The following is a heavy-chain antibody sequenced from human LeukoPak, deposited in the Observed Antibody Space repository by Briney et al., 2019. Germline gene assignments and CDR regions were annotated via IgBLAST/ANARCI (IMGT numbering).Heavy chain of an antibody. D-gene: IGHD3-16*01. CDR1: GGSFSGHY. CDR2: INHSGST. J-gene: IGHJ6*03. CDR3: ARVKDPGGYYYYYYMDI. Sequence: SETLSLACAVYGGSFSGHYWTWIRQPPGKGLEWIGEINHSGSTNYNPSLKSRVTISVDTSKNQFSLKVSSVTAADTAVYYCARVKDPGGYYYYYYMDIWGKGNTVTVSS. V-gene: IGHV4-34*01.